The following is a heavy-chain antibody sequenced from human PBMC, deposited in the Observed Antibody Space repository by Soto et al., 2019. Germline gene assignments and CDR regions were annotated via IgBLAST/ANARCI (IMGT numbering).Heavy chain of an antibody. V-gene: IGHV1-69*08. D-gene: IGHD2-15*01. CDR1: GGTFNIFT. Sequence: QVQLVQSGAEVKKPGSSVKVSCKASGGTFNIFTISWVRQAPGQGLEWMGRIIRILDTTNYAQKFQGRVTITADKSTGTAYMELSSPTSEDTAVYYCARDCRGDNCYSRGLHYFDYWGQGTLVTVSS. CDR2: IIRILDTT. J-gene: IGHJ4*02. CDR3: ARDCRGDNCYSRGLHYFDY.